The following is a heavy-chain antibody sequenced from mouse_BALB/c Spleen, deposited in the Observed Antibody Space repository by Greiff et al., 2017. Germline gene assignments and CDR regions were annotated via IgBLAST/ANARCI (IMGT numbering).Heavy chain of an antibody. Sequence: EVQLQQSGTVLARPGASVKMSCKASGYTFTSYWMHWVKQRPGQGLEWIGAIYPGNSDTSYNQKFKGKAKLTAVTSTSTAYMELSSLTNEDSAVYYCTSYYGNYGYAMDYWGQGTSVTVSS. D-gene: IGHD2-10*01. CDR3: TSYYGNYGYAMDY. CDR1: GYTFTSYW. V-gene: IGHV1-5*01. CDR2: IYPGNSDT. J-gene: IGHJ4*01.